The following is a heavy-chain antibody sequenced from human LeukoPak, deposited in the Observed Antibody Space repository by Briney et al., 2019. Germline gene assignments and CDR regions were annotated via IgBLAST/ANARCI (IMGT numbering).Heavy chain of an antibody. Sequence: PGRSLRLSCAASGFTFSSYAMHWVRQAPGKGLEWVAVISYDGSNKYYADSVKGRFTISRDNSKNTLYLQMSSLRAEDTAVYYCARDQGYCSSTSCWSWFDPWGQGTLVTVSS. J-gene: IGHJ5*02. CDR2: ISYDGSNK. CDR3: ARDQGYCSSTSCWSWFDP. CDR1: GFTFSSYA. V-gene: IGHV3-30*04. D-gene: IGHD2-2*01.